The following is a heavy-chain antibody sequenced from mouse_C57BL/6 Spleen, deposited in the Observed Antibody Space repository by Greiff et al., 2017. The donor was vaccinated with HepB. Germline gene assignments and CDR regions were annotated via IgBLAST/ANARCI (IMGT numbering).Heavy chain of an antibody. D-gene: IGHD5-5*01. CDR3: ARSTTLSYCDY. CDR1: GYAFSSSW. J-gene: IGHJ2*01. Sequence: QVQLQQSGPELVKPGASVKISCKASGYAFSSSWMNWVKQRPGKGLEWIGRIYPGDGDTNYNGKFKGKATLTADKSSSTAYMQLSSLTSEDSAVYFCARSTTLSYCDYWGQGTTLTVSS. CDR2: IYPGDGDT. V-gene: IGHV1-82*01.